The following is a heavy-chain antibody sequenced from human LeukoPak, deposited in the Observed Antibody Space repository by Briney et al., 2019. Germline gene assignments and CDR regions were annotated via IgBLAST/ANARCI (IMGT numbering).Heavy chain of an antibody. V-gene: IGHV3-7*01. J-gene: IGHJ4*02. CDR1: GFTFSMYW. CDR3: AKVAHYYYGSESYYFFEH. Sequence: PGGSLRLSCAASGFTFSMYWMTWVRQTPDKSLEWVANIKQDGTEKYYVDSVKGRFTISRDNAKNSLYLQMNSLRVEDTATYYCAKVAHYYYGSESYYFFEHWGQGTPVTASS. D-gene: IGHD3-10*01. CDR2: IKQDGTEK.